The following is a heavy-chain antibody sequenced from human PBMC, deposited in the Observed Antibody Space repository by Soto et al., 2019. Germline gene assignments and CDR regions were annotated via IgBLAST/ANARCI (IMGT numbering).Heavy chain of an antibody. CDR2: MYNSGTT. CDR3: ARGYKGNFDP. CDR1: GGAVDSNSYY. D-gene: IGHD1-1*01. Sequence: ETLALTFTVSGGAVDSNSYYWTWIRQPPGKGLEWIAYMYNSGTTKYNPSLQSRVTISVDTSKNQFSLKLSSVTAADTAVYYCARGYKGNFDPWGQGTLVTVSS. V-gene: IGHV4-61*01. J-gene: IGHJ5*02.